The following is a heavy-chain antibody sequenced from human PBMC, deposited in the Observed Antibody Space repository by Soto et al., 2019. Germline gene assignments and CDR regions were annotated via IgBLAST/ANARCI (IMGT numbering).Heavy chain of an antibody. CDR3: ARGDSTDCSNGVCSFFYNHDMDV. D-gene: IGHD2-8*01. CDR2: INPKSGGT. CDR1: GYIFTYYH. Sequence: XSVKVSCKASGYIFTYYHIHWVRQAPGQGLEWLGRINPKSGGTSTAQKFQGWVTMTTDTSISTASMELTRLTSDDTAIYYCARGDSTDCSNGVCSFFYNHDMDVWGQGNTVTVSS. J-gene: IGHJ6*02. V-gene: IGHV1-2*04.